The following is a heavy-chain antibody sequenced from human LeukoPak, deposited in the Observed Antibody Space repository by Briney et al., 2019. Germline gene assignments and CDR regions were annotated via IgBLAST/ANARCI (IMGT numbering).Heavy chain of an antibody. CDR1: GGSISDYY. J-gene: IGHJ4*02. V-gene: IGHV4-4*07. CDR2: IYNGGST. D-gene: IGHD3-3*01. CDR3: ARATDFWSAYDY. Sequence: SETLSLTCTVSGGSISDYYWMWIRQPAGKALEWIGHIYNGGSTKYNPSLKSRVTMSVDTSKNKFSLKLSSVTAADTAVYYCARATDFWSAYDYWGQGTVVTVSS.